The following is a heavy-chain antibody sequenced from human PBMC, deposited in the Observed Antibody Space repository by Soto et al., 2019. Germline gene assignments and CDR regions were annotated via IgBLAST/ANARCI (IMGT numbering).Heavy chain of an antibody. CDR2: IYTSGRT. Sequence: PSETLSLTCTVSGGSISSDYWSWIRQPGVKGLEWIGRIYTSGRTNYNPSLKSRVTMSVDTSKNQFSLKLSSVTAADTAVYYCARALTYDILTGYAYNSFDPWGQGTLVTVSS. V-gene: IGHV4-4*07. J-gene: IGHJ5*02. CDR1: GGSISSDY. D-gene: IGHD3-9*01. CDR3: ARALTYDILTGYAYNSFDP.